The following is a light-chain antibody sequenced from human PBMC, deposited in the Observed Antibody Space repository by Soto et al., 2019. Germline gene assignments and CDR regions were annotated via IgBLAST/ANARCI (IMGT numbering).Light chain of an antibody. CDR2: DAS. Sequence: EIVLTQSPATLSLSPGERATLSCRASQSVSSYLAWYQQKPGQAPRLLIYDASTRATGIPARFSGSGSGTEFTLTISSLQSEDFAVYYCQQYGGSFRVFGPGTKVDI. J-gene: IGKJ3*01. CDR1: QSVSSY. V-gene: IGKV3-15*01. CDR3: QQYGGSFRV.